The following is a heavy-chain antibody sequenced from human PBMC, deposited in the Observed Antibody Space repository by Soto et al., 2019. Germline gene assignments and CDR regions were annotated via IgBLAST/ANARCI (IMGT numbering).Heavy chain of an antibody. CDR3: AKNQGVELVPLATVDWFDP. V-gene: IGHV3-23*01. J-gene: IGHJ5*02. CDR1: GFTFSSDV. CDR2: ISGSGFKK. D-gene: IGHD1-26*01. Sequence: PGGSLRLSCAASGFTFSSDVVSWVRQARGKGLEWISSISGSGFKKYYADSVKGRFTISRDNSKSTVYLELNNLSAEDTAVYHCAKNQGVELVPLATVDWFDPWGQGSVVTVSS.